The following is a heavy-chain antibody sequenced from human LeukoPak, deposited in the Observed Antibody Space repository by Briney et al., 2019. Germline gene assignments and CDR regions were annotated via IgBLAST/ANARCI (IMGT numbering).Heavy chain of an antibody. Sequence: SETLSLTCTVSGGSISSSSYYWGWIRRPPGKGLEWIGSIYYSGSTYYNPSLKSRVTISVDTSKNQFSLKLSSVTAADTAVYYCARDRSPSSSWRYFDYWGQGTLVTVSS. D-gene: IGHD6-13*01. CDR2: IYYSGST. J-gene: IGHJ4*02. V-gene: IGHV4-39*07. CDR3: ARDRSPSSSWRYFDY. CDR1: GGSISSSSYY.